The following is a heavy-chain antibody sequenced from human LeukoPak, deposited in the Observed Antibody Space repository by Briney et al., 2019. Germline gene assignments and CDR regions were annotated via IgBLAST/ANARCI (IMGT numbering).Heavy chain of an antibody. J-gene: IGHJ5*02. V-gene: IGHV1-3*01. CDR1: GYTFTSYA. D-gene: IGHD6-19*01. CDR2: LNAGNGNT. Sequence: GASVKVSCKASGYTFTSYARHWVRQAPGQRLEWMGWLNAGNGNTKYSQKFQGRVTITRDTSASTAYMELSSLRSEDTAVYYCARDRIDVAVAGTDWFDPWGQGTLVTVSS. CDR3: ARDRIDVAVAGTDWFDP.